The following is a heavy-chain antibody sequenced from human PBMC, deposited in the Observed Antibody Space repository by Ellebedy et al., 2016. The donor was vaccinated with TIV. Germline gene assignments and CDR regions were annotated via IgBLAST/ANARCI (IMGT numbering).Heavy chain of an antibody. J-gene: IGHJ4*02. CDR2: ISGSGGYT. Sequence: GESLKISCAASGFTFSSYAMSWVRQAPGKGLEWVSAISGSGGYTYYADSVKGRFTIARDNSKNTLDLQMNSLRAEDTAVYYCAKGDRRVIVVVIAVNAIDYWGQGTLVTVSS. V-gene: IGHV3-23*01. CDR1: GFTFSSYA. D-gene: IGHD3-22*01. CDR3: AKGDRRVIVVVIAVNAIDY.